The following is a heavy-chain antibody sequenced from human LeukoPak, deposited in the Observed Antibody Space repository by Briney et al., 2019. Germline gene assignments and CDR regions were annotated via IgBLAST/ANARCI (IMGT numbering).Heavy chain of an antibody. CDR3: AVPSYDTSDWFDP. D-gene: IGHD3-9*01. CDR2: ISGSGGST. Sequence: GGSLRLSCAATGFTFSSYAMSWVRQAPGKGLEWVSAISGSGGSTYYADSVKGRFTISRDNSKNTLYLQMNSLRAEDTAVYYCAVPSYDTSDWFDPWGQGTLVTVSS. J-gene: IGHJ5*02. CDR1: GFTFSSYA. V-gene: IGHV3-23*01.